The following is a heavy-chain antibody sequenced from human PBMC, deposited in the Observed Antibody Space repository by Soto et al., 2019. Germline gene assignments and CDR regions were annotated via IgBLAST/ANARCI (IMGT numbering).Heavy chain of an antibody. V-gene: IGHV3-23*01. Sequence: EVQLLESGGGLVQPXXSLRLSCAASGFTFSSYAMSWVRQAPGKGLEWVSAISGSGGSTYYADSVKGRFTISRDNSKNTLYLQMNSLRAEDTAVYYCAKADAAAGTSDYWGQGTLVTVSS. CDR1: GFTFSSYA. J-gene: IGHJ4*02. CDR2: ISGSGGST. D-gene: IGHD6-13*01. CDR3: AKADAAAGTSDY.